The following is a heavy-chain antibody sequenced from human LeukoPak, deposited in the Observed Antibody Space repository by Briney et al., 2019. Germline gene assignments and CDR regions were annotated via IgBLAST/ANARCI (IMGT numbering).Heavy chain of an antibody. V-gene: IGHV4-59*01. CDR1: GGSISSYY. D-gene: IGHD6-13*01. Sequence: SETLSLTCTVSGGSISSYYWSWIRQPPGKGLEWIGYIYYSGSTNYNPSLKSRVTISVDTSKNQFSLKLSSVIAADTAVYYCARGYSSSWYSPNNWFDPWGQGTLVTVFS. CDR2: IYYSGST. J-gene: IGHJ5*02. CDR3: ARGYSSSWYSPNNWFDP.